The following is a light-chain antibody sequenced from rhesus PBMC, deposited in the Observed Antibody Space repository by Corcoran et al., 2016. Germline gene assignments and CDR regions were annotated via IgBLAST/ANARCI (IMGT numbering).Light chain of an antibody. CDR2: STS. CDR1: TPISNL. Sequence: DVQMTQSPSSLSAAVGDTVTITCRACTPISNLLAWYQHKPGKAPKPLNYSTSILEDGVPSRLSGSGSGTAFTLTLNSLPPDDFVLYYCQQHTNYPPTFGRGTKVE. CDR3: QQHTNYPPT. J-gene: IGKJ4*01. V-gene: IGKV1S14*01.